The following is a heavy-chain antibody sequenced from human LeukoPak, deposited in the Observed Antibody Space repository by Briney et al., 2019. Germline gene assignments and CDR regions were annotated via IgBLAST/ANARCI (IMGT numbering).Heavy chain of an antibody. Sequence: ASVKVSCKASGYTFTGYYMHWVRQAPGQGLEWMGWINPNSGGTNYAQKLQGRVTMTRDTSISTAYMELSRLRSDDTAVYYCARQDSSGYHRHFDYWGQGTLVTVSS. D-gene: IGHD3-22*01. CDR2: INPNSGGT. J-gene: IGHJ4*02. V-gene: IGHV1-2*02. CDR1: GYTFTGYY. CDR3: ARQDSSGYHRHFDY.